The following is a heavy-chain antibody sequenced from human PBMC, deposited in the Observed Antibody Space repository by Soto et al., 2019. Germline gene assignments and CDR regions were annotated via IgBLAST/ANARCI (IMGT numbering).Heavy chain of an antibody. Sequence: GWSLRLSCAASGFTFSSYGMHWVRQAPGKGLEWVAVIWYDGSNKYYADSVKGRFTISRDNSKNTLYLQMNSLRAEDTAVYYCARDQYSGYSSSPPGYFDYWGQGTLVTVSS. CDR3: ARDQYSGYSSSPPGYFDY. D-gene: IGHD6-6*01. CDR2: IWYDGSNK. V-gene: IGHV3-33*01. CDR1: GFTFSSYG. J-gene: IGHJ4*02.